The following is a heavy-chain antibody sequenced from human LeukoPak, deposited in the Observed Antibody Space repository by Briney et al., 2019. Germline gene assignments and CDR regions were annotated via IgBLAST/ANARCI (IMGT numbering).Heavy chain of an antibody. D-gene: IGHD3-3*01. Sequence: ASVKVSCKASGYTFTDYFMNWVRQAPGQGLEWMGWINPKSGGTVYAQKFQGRVTMTRDTSSSTAYMEMSRLRFDDTVVYSCARGPRVTIFGVVMANDAFDIWGQGTMVTVSS. CDR3: ARGPRVTIFGVVMANDAFDI. V-gene: IGHV1-2*02. CDR2: INPKSGGT. J-gene: IGHJ3*02. CDR1: GYTFTDYF.